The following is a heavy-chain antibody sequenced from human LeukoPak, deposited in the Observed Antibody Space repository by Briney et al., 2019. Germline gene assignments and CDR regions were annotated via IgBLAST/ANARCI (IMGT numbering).Heavy chain of an antibody. Sequence: GGSLRLSCAASRFTFSTYAMSWVRQAPGKGLEWVSTISGSGGSTYYADSVKGRFTISRDNSKNTLYLQMNSLRAQDTAVYYCASSNYYDSSGYYYWGQGTLVTDSS. CDR1: RFTFSTYA. CDR3: ASSNYYDSSGYYY. V-gene: IGHV3-23*01. J-gene: IGHJ4*02. CDR2: ISGSGGST. D-gene: IGHD3-22*01.